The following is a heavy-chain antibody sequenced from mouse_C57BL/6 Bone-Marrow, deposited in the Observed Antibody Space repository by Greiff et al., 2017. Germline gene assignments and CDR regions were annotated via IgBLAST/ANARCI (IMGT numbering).Heavy chain of an antibody. Sequence: QVQLQQPGAELVKPGASVKLSCKASGYTFTSYWMHWVKQRPGQGLEWIGMIHPNSGSTNYNEKFKSKATLTVDKSSSTAYMQLSSLTSEDSAVYYGARDDGYYVWYFDVWGTGTTVTVSS. D-gene: IGHD2-3*01. V-gene: IGHV1-64*01. J-gene: IGHJ1*03. CDR3: ARDDGYYVWYFDV. CDR2: IHPNSGST. CDR1: GYTFTSYW.